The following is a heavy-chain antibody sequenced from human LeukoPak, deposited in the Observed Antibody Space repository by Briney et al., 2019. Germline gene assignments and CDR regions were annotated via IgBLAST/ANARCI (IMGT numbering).Heavy chain of an antibody. V-gene: IGHV3-66*01. CDR3: ARSGEYYYYGMDV. Sequence: GGSLRLSCAASGFTVSSNYMSWVRQAPGKGLEWVSVIYSGGSTYYADSVKGRFTISRDNSKNTLYLQMNSLSAEDTAVYYCARSGEYYYYGMDVWGQGTTVTVSS. J-gene: IGHJ6*02. D-gene: IGHD4-17*01. CDR2: IYSGGST. CDR1: GFTVSSNY.